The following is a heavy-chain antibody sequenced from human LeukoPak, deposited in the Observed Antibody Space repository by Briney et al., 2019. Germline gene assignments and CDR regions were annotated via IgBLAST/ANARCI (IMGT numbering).Heavy chain of an antibody. D-gene: IGHD6-13*01. J-gene: IGHJ4*02. V-gene: IGHV4-59*11. CDR3: ARPKAAGAFDY. Sequence: THTPSLTCSVSVSAISRHYVTWIRQNPRKGLEWIGFVHHSGSTNYNPSLKSRVSTSLDTSKNQISLHLRSVTAADTAVYYCARPKAAGAFDYWGQGIRVIVSS. CDR1: VSAISRHY. CDR2: VHHSGST.